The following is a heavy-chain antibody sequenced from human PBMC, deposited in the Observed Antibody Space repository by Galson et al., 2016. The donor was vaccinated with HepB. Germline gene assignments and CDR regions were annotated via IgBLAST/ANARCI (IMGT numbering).Heavy chain of an antibody. J-gene: IGHJ4*02. CDR3: TRDLLNSCIHGDYNFDN. CDR1: GFTFRTYS. CDR2: ISYDGSDK. V-gene: IGHV3-30-3*01. D-gene: IGHD4-17*01. Sequence: SLRLSCAASGFTFRTYSIHWVRQAPGKGLEWVAVISYDGSDKYYADSVKGRFTISRDNSKNTLYLEMVRLRPEDTAVYYCTRDLLNSCIHGDYNFDNWGQGTLVTVSS.